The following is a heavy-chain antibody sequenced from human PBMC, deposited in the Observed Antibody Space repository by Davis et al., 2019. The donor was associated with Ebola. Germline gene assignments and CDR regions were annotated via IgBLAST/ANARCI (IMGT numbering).Heavy chain of an antibody. CDR2: IQHDGTNK. CDR3: ARDLGSGYYDY. J-gene: IGHJ4*02. CDR1: GFTFSNYG. D-gene: IGHD2-8*02. V-gene: IGHV3-30*02. Sequence: PGGSLRLSCAASGFTFSNYGIHWVRQAPGKGLEWVALIQHDGTNKYYADSVKGRFTISRDNSKNTLYLQMNSLRAEDTAVYYCARDLGSGYYDYWGQGTLVTVSS.